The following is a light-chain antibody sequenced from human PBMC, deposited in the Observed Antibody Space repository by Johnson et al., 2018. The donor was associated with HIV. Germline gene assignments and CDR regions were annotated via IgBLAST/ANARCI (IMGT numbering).Light chain of an antibody. CDR2: ENT. Sequence: QLVLTQPPSVSAAPGQKVTISCSGSSSNIGNKYVSWYQQLPGTAPKLLIYENTKRPSGIPARFSGSKSGTSATLGITGLQTGDEADYYCGPWDASLSVTVFGPGTNVTVL. CDR3: GPWDASLSVTV. J-gene: IGLJ1*01. CDR1: SSNIGNKY. V-gene: IGLV1-51*02.